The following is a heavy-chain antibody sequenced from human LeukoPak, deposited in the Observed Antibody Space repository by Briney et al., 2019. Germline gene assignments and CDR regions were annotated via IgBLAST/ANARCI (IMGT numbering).Heavy chain of an antibody. D-gene: IGHD2-15*01. CDR3: ARDSKLLFDY. CDR2: ISSSSSYI. V-gene: IGHV3-21*01. J-gene: IGHJ4*02. CDR1: GFTFSSYA. Sequence: GGSLRLSCAASGFTFSSYAMSWVRQAPGKGLEWVSSISSSSSYIYYADSVKGRFTISRDNAKNSLYLQMNSLRAEDTAVYYCARDSKLLFDYWGQGTLVTVSS.